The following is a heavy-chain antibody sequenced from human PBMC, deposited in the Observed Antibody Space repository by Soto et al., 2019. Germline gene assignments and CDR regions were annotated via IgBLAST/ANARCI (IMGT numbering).Heavy chain of an antibody. CDR1: GGSVTSYY. CDR2: IYTSGNT. CDR3: ARDGVGPHGMDV. Sequence: QVQLQESDPGLVKPSETLSLTCTVSGGSVTSYYWSWIRQPAGKGLDWIGRIYTSGNTDYNPSLKSRVTMSIDTSKNQFSLKLNSVTAAATAVYYCARDGVGPHGMDVWGQGTTVTVSS. D-gene: IGHD2-8*01. V-gene: IGHV4-4*07. J-gene: IGHJ6*02.